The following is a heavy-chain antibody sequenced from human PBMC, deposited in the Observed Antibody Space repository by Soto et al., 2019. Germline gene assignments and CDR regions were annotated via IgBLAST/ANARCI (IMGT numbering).Heavy chain of an antibody. Sequence: QLQLQESGSGLVKPSQTLSLTCAVSGGSISSGGSSWSWIRQPPGKGLEWIGYIYHSGSTYYNPSLKSRVTISVDRSKNQFSLKLGSVTAADTAVYSCARAGDSSGPVALGYWGQGTLVTVSS. CDR1: GGSISSGGSS. V-gene: IGHV4-30-2*01. D-gene: IGHD6-19*01. CDR2: IYHSGST. J-gene: IGHJ4*02. CDR3: ARAGDSSGPVALGY.